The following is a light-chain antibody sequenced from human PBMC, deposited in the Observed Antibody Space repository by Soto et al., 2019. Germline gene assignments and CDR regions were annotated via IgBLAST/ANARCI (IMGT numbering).Light chain of an antibody. CDR1: QSVSSS. V-gene: IGKV3-15*01. J-gene: IGKJ1*01. CDR2: GAS. Sequence: EIVMTQSPSTLSVSPGDTVTLSCRASQSVSSSLAWYQQKPGQAPRLLIYGASTWATGIPARLSGSGSGTEFTLTISSLQSEDFAVYYCQQYNNCLWSFGQGTKVEIK. CDR3: QQYNNCLWS.